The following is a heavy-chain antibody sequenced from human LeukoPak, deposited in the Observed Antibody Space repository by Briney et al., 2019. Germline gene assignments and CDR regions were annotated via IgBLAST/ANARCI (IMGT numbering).Heavy chain of an antibody. CDR3: ARVGPPTPTIATAGTGYFQH. J-gene: IGHJ1*01. CDR2: INTNTGNP. Sequence: ASVKVSCKASGYTFTTYALNWVRQAPGQGLEWMGWINTNTGNPTYAQGFTGRFVFSLDTSVSTAYVQISSLKAEDTAVYYCARVGPPTPTIATAGTGYFQHWGQGTLVTVSP. V-gene: IGHV7-4-1*02. D-gene: IGHD6-13*01. CDR1: GYTFTTYA.